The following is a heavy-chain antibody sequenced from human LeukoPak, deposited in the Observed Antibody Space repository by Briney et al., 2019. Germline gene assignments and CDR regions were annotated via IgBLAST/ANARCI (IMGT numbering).Heavy chain of an antibody. V-gene: IGHV1-2*02. D-gene: IGHD6-19*01. CDR1: GYTFTGYY. CDR3: AKAGIEQWLVHFDY. J-gene: IGHJ4*02. CDR2: INPNSGGT. Sequence: GASVKVSCKASGYTFTGYYLHWVRQAPGQGVEWMGWINPNSGGTDYAQKFQDRVTLTRDTSISTAYMELSRLRSDDTALYYCAKAGIEQWLVHFDYWGQGTLVAVSS.